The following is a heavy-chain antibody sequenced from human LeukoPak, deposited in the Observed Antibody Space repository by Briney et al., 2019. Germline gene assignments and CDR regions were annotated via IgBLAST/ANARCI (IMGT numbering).Heavy chain of an antibody. D-gene: IGHD6-13*01. V-gene: IGHV1-18*01. J-gene: IGHJ6*02. CDR3: ARVERARSSSWYYYYYGMDV. CDR2: ISAYNGNT. CDR1: GYSFTSYG. Sequence: GESLKISCKGSGYSFTSYGISWVRQAPGQGLEWMGWISAYNGNTNYAQKLQGRVTMTTDTSTSTAYMELRSLRSDDTAVYYCARVERARSSSWYYYYYGMDVWGQGTTVTVSS.